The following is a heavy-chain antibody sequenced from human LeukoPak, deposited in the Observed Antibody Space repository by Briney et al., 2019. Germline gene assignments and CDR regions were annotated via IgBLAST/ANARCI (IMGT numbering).Heavy chain of an antibody. D-gene: IGHD4-17*01. V-gene: IGHV3-23*01. CDR1: GFTFSSYA. CDR2: ISGSGGST. J-gene: IGHJ6*03. CDR3: AKFHRGDYGPPYYYYMDV. Sequence: GGSLRLSCAASGFTFSSYAMSWVRQAPGKGLEWVSAISGSGGSTYYADSVKGRFTISRDNSKDTLYLQMNSLRAEDTAVYYCAKFHRGDYGPPYYYYMDVWGKGTTVTVSS.